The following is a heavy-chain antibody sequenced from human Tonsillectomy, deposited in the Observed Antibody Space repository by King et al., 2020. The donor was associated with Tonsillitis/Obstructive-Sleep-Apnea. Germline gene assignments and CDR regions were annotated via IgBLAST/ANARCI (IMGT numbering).Heavy chain of an antibody. D-gene: IGHD4-17*01. J-gene: IGHJ4*01. V-gene: IGHV3-15*07. CDR1: GFTFNDAW. Sequence: VQLVESGGGLVEPGGSLTISCTASGFTFNDAWMNWVRQAPGQGLEWVGRIKSKTDGRTTNYAAPVKGRFTISRDDSNNTLFLLMNSLKSEDTAVYYCTAEPANTVTNWGHGTLVTVSS. CDR3: TAEPANTVTN. CDR2: IKSKTDGRTT.